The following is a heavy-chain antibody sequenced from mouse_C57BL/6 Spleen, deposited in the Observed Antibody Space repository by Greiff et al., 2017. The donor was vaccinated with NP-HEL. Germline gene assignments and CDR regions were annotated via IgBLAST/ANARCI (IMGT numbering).Heavy chain of an antibody. D-gene: IGHD2-3*01. J-gene: IGHJ2*01. CDR3: ARYDGYWNYFDY. CDR2: IHPNSGST. CDR1: GYTFTSYW. V-gene: IGHV1-64*01. Sequence: VQLQQPGAELVKPGASVKLSCKASGYTFTSYWMHWVKQRPGQGLEWIGMIHPNSGSTNYNEKFKSKATLTVDKSSSTAYMQLSSLTSEDSAVYYGARYDGYWNYFDYWGQGTTLTVSS.